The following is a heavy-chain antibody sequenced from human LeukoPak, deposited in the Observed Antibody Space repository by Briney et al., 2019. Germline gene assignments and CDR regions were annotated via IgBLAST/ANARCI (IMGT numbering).Heavy chain of an antibody. CDR2: INHSGST. V-gene: IGHV4-34*01. CDR1: GGSFSGYY. Sequence: SETLSLTCAVYGGSFSGYYWSWIRQPPGKGLEWIGEINHSGSTNYNPSLKSRVTISVDTSKNQFSLKLSSVTAADTAVCYCARGTDLVVTAIWGQGTLVTVSS. D-gene: IGHD2-21*02. J-gene: IGHJ4*02. CDR3: ARGTDLVVTAI.